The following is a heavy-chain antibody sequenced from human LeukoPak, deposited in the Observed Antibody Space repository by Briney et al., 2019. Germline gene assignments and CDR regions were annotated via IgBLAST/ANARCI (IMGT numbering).Heavy chain of an antibody. CDR2: INPNSGGT. CDR3: ARGGSGRAYNWFDP. J-gene: IGHJ5*02. D-gene: IGHD3-10*01. V-gene: IGHV1-2*02. Sequence: ASVKVSCKASGYAFTGYYMHWVRQAPGQGLEWMGWINPNSGGTNYAQKFQGRVTMTRDTSISTAYMELSRLRSDDTAVYYCARGGSGRAYNWFDPWGQGTLVTVSS. CDR1: GYAFTGYY.